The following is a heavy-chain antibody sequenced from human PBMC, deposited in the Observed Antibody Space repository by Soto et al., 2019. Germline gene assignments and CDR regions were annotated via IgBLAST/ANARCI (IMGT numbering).Heavy chain of an antibody. D-gene: IGHD3-9*01. CDR3: AKLPQYDILTGYLNYFDY. V-gene: IGHV1-69*13. J-gene: IGHJ4*02. CDR2: IIPIFGTA. CDR1: GGTFSSYA. Sequence: ASVKVSCKASGGTFSSYAISWVRQAPGQGLEWMGGIIPIFGTANYAQKFQGRVTITADESTSTAYMELSSLRSEDTAVYYCAKLPQYDILTGYLNYFDYWGQGTLVTVSS.